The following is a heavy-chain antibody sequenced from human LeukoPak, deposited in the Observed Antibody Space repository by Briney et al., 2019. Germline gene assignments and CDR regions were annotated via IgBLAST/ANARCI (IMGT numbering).Heavy chain of an antibody. CDR2: IYSGGST. V-gene: IGHV3-66*01. D-gene: IGHD2-21*02. J-gene: IGHJ4*02. CDR3: ARVWGDFSIDH. Sequence: GGSLRLSCAASVFTVSSNYMSWVRQAPGKGLEWVSVIYSGGSTYYADSVKGRFTISRDNSKNTLYLQMNSLRAEDTAVYYCARVWGDFSIDHWGQGTLVTVSS. CDR1: VFTVSSNY.